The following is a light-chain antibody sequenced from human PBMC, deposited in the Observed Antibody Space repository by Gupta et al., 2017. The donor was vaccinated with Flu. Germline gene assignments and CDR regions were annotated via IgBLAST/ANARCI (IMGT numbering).Light chain of an antibody. J-gene: IGKJ1*01. CDR3: QQYDGSPPT. CDR1: QSVNNSY. CDR2: GAS. Sequence: DTLSLSPGERATLSCRASQSVNNSYLAWYQQRPGQPPRLLIYGASTRAADTPDRFRGSGSGTDFTLTISRLDPEDFASYFCQQYDGSPPTFGPGAKVDIK. V-gene: IGKV3-20*01.